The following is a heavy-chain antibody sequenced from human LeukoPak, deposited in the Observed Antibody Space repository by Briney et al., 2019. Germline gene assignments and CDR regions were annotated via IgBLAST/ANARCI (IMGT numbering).Heavy chain of an antibody. CDR2: IWYDGSNK. CDR3: ARDLKSMGSSWYRVPRHYYGMDV. D-gene: IGHD6-13*01. V-gene: IGHV3-33*08. J-gene: IGHJ6*02. Sequence: GGSLRLSCAASGFTFSSYGMHWVRQAPGKGLEWVAVIWYDGSNKYYADSVKGRFTISRDNSKNTLYLQMNSLRAEDTAVYYCARDLKSMGSSWYRVPRHYYGMDVWGQGTTVTVSS. CDR1: GFTFSSYG.